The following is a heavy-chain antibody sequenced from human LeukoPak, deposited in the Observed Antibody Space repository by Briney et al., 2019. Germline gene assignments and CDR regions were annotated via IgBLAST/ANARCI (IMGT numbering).Heavy chain of an antibody. Sequence: GGSLRVSCAASGFTFSSYWMSWVRQAPGTGLEWVANIKQDGSEEYYVDSVRSRLTISRDNAKNSLYLQMNSLRAEDTAVYYCARVQLGGSWFFDLWGRGTLVTVSS. CDR2: IKQDGSEE. CDR3: ARVQLGGSWFFDL. V-gene: IGHV3-7*03. D-gene: IGHD5-12*01. J-gene: IGHJ2*01. CDR1: GFTFSSYW.